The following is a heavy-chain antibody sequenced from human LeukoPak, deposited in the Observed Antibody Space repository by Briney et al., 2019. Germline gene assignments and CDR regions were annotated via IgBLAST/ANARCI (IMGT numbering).Heavy chain of an antibody. CDR1: GGSISSYF. D-gene: IGHD6-13*01. CDR3: ARHSSTWLEGD. V-gene: IGHV4-59*08. Sequence: PSETLSLTCSVSGGSISSYFWSWIRQPPGKGLEWIGYVSNSGSTYYNPSLKSRVTISKDTSKNQFSLKLSSVTAADTAMYYCARHSSTWLEGDWGLGTVVTVSS. CDR2: VSNSGST. J-gene: IGHJ4*02.